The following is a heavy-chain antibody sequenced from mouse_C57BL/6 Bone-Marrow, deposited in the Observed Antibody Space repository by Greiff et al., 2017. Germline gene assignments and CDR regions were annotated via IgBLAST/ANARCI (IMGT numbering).Heavy chain of an antibody. CDR3: ARQRLVATGGVYYYAMDY. CDR1: GFTFSDYY. V-gene: IGHV5-12*01. CDR2: ISNGGGST. Sequence: EVKLVESGGGLVQPGGSLKLSCAASGFTFSDYYMYWVRQTPEKRLEWVAYISNGGGSTYYPDTVKGRFTISRDNAKNTLYLQMSRLKSEDTAMYYCARQRLVATGGVYYYAMDYWGQGTSVTVSS. J-gene: IGHJ4*01. D-gene: IGHD1-1*01.